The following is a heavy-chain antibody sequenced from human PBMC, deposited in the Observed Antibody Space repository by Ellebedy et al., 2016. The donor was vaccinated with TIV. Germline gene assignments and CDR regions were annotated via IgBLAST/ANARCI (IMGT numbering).Heavy chain of an antibody. CDR3: AKVPLRTLPDDFDI. D-gene: IGHD1-26*01. Sequence: GESLKISCAASGFTFSSYWMHWVRQAPGKGLVWVSRINNDGNSTSYADSVKGRFTISRDNAKNTLYLQMNSLRAEDTAVYYCAKVPLRTLPDDFDIWGQGTMVTVSS. CDR2: INNDGNST. CDR1: GFTFSSYW. J-gene: IGHJ3*02. V-gene: IGHV3-74*01.